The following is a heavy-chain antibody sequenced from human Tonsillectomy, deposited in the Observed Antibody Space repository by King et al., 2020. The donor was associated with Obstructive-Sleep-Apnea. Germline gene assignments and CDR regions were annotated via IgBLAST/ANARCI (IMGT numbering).Heavy chain of an antibody. V-gene: IGHV5-51*01. J-gene: IGHJ6*02. D-gene: IGHD2-2*01. Sequence: DVQLVESGAEVKKPGESLKISCKGSGYSFTSYWIGWVRQMPGKGLEWMGIIYPGDSDTRYSPSFQGQVTISADKSISTAYLQWSSLKASDTAMNYCARLYCSSTSCQAYYYYGMDVWGQGTTVTVSS. CDR3: ARLYCSSTSCQAYYYYGMDV. CDR1: GYSFTSYW. CDR2: IYPGDSDT.